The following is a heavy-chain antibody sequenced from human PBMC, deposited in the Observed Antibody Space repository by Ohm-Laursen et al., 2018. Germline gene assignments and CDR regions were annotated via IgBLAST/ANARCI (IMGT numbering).Heavy chain of an antibody. CDR1: GFTFSSYA. D-gene: IGHD6-19*01. Sequence: GSLRLSCTATGFTFSSYAMSWVRQAPGKGLEWVSVISGGDSSTYYADSVKGRFTISRDNSKNTVYLQMNSLRADDTAVYYCTKMGQWLVSPFEYWGQGTLVTVSS. CDR3: TKMGQWLVSPFEY. J-gene: IGHJ4*02. V-gene: IGHV3-23*01. CDR2: ISGGDSST.